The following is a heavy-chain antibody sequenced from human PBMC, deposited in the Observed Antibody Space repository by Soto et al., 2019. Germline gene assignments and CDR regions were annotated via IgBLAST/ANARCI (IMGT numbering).Heavy chain of an antibody. V-gene: IGHV4-39*01. CDR3: ARRRRIQLSSNFDY. D-gene: IGHD5-18*01. Sequence: SETLSLTCTVSGGSISSSSYYWGWIRQPPGKGLEWVGSIYYSGSTYYNPSLKSRVTISVDTSKNQFSLKLSSVTAADTAVYYCARRRRIQLSSNFDYWGQGTLVTVSS. CDR1: GGSISSSSYY. CDR2: IYYSGST. J-gene: IGHJ4*02.